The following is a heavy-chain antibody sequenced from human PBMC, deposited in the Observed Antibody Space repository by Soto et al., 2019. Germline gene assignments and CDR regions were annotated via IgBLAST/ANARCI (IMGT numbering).Heavy chain of an antibody. Sequence: SETLSLTCTVSGGSISSGDYYWSWIRQPPGKGLEWIGYIYYSGSTYYNPSLKSRVTISVDTSKNQFSLKLSSVTAADTAVCYCARVPSYGFFDYWGQGTLVTVSS. V-gene: IGHV4-30-4*01. D-gene: IGHD4-17*01. J-gene: IGHJ4*02. CDR1: GGSISSGDYY. CDR2: IYYSGST. CDR3: ARVPSYGFFDY.